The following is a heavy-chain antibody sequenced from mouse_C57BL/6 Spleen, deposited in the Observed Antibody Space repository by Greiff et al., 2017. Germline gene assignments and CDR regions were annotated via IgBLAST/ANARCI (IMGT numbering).Heavy chain of an antibody. CDR2: ISYDGSN. V-gene: IGHV3-6*01. CDR3: ARERSPWYFDV. CDR1: GYSITSGYY. J-gene: IGHJ1*03. Sequence: EVKLLESGPGLVKPSQSLSLTCSVTGYSITSGYYWNWIRQFPGNKLEWMGYISYDGSNNYNPSLKNRISITRDTSKNQFFLKLNSVTTEDTATYYCARERSPWYFDVWGTGTTVTVSS.